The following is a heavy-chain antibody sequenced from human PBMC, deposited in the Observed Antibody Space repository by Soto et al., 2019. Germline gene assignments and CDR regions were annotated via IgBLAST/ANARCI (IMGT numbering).Heavy chain of an antibody. J-gene: IGHJ3*02. CDR2: IYHSGST. D-gene: IGHD6-19*01. CDR3: ARASRDSSGWYSTDDAFDI. CDR1: GYSISSGYY. Sequence: SETLSLTCAVSGYSISSGYYWGWIRQPPGKGLEWTGSIYHSGSTYYNPSLKSRVTISVDTSKNQFSLKLSSVTAADTAVYYCARASRDSSGWYSTDDAFDIWGQGTMVTVSS. V-gene: IGHV4-38-2*01.